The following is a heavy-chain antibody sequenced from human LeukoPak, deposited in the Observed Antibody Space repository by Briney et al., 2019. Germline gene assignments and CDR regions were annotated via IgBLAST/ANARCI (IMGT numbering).Heavy chain of an antibody. CDR3: ARRRLITFGGVIAFDY. D-gene: IGHD3-16*02. CDR1: GGSFSGYY. CDR2: INHSGST. V-gene: IGHV4-34*01. J-gene: IGHJ4*02. Sequence: PSETLSLTCAVYGGSFSGYYWSWIRQPPGKGLEWIGEINHSGSTNYNPSLKSRVTISVDTSKNQFSLKLSSVTAADTAVYYCARRRLITFGGVIAFDYWGQGTLVTVSS.